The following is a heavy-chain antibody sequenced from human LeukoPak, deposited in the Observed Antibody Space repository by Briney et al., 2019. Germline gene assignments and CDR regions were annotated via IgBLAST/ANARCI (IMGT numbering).Heavy chain of an antibody. J-gene: IGHJ4*02. CDR3: ARRAGDYSHPYDY. CDR1: GFTFSRHN. CDR2: IYSGGST. Sequence: GGSLRLSCAASGFTFSRHNMNWVRQAPGKGLEWVSFIYSGGSTQYSDSVKGRFTISRDNSKNTLYLQMNSLRAEDTAVYYCARRAGDYSHPYDYWGQGTLVTVSS. V-gene: IGHV3-53*01. D-gene: IGHD3-22*01.